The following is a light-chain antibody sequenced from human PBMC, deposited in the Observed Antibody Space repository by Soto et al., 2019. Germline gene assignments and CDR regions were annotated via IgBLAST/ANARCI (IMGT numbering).Light chain of an antibody. Sequence: NFMLTQPHSVSESPGKTVTISCTRSSGSIASNFVQWYQQRPGSSPTTVIYEDNLRPSGVPDRFSGSIDRSSNSASLTISRLKTEDEADYYCQSYDSSNPVVFGGGTKLTVL. CDR3: QSYDSSNPVV. CDR2: EDN. V-gene: IGLV6-57*01. CDR1: SGSIASNF. J-gene: IGLJ3*02.